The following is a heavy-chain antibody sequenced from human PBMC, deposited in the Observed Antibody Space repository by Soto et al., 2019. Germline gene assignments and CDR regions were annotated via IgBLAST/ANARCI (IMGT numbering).Heavy chain of an antibody. CDR3: ARLHGYCISSSCHGHYAMDV. CDR1: GGSISSYY. V-gene: IGHV4-59*04. D-gene: IGHD2-2*01. J-gene: IGHJ6*02. Sequence: PSETLSLTWTVAGGSISSYYWSWIRQPPGKGLEWIGYIYYSGITYYNPSLNSRVTVSVDTSKNQFSLKVTSVTAADTAVYYCARLHGYCISSSCHGHYAMDVWGQGTTVTVSS. CDR2: IYYSGIT.